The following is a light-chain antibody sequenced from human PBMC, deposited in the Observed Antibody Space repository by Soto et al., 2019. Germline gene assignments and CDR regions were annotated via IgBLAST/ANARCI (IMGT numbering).Light chain of an antibody. V-gene: IGLV1-51*02. CDR2: ESI. CDR3: GVWDTSLNGGL. J-gene: IGLJ2*01. CDR1: TSNIGLND. Sequence: QSVLTQPPSVSAAPGQDVTISCSGSTSNIGLNDVAWYQQLPGTAPKLLLYESIKRPSGIPDRFSGSKSGTSATLGITGLQTGDEADYYCGVWDTSLNGGLFGGGTKLTVL.